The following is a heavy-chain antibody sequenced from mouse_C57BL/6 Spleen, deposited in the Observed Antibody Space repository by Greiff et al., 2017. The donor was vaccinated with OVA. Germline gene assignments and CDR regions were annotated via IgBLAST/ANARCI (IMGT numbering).Heavy chain of an antibody. CDR2: IYPGSGST. CDR3: ARIYYSNPLFDY. J-gene: IGHJ2*01. D-gene: IGHD2-5*01. CDR1: GYTFTSYW. V-gene: IGHV1-55*01. Sequence: QVQLQQPGAELVKPGASVKMSCKASGYTFTSYWITWVKQRPGQGLEWIGDIYPGSGSTNYNEKFQSKATLTVDTSSSTAYMQLSSLTSEDSAVYYCARIYYSNPLFDYWGQGTTLTVSS.